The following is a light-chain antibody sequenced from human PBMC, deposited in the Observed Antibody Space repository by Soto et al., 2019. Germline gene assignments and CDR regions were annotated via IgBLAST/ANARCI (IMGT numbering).Light chain of an antibody. CDR1: SNDVGGYDS. V-gene: IGLV2-8*01. CDR3: SSHSGSFNFYV. J-gene: IGLJ1*01. Sequence: QSALTQPPSASGSPGQSVTISCTGTSNDVGGYDSVSWFQQRPGKVPKLLIYEVIKRPSGVPDRFSGSKSGNTASLTVSGLQAEDEADYYCSSHSGSFNFYVFGTGTKVT. CDR2: EVI.